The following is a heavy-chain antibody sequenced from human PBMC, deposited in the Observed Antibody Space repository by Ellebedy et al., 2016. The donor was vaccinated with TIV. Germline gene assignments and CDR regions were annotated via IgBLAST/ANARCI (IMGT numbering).Heavy chain of an antibody. CDR1: GGTFSNYA. CDR3: VTEGHWGFAEN. Sequence: ASVKVSCKASGGTFSNYAINWVRQAPGQGLEWMGGIIPILGIANYAQKFQGRVTITADKSTSTAYMELSNLRSEDTAVYYCVTEGHWGFAENWGQGTLVAVSS. V-gene: IGHV1-69*10. D-gene: IGHD3-16*01. CDR2: IIPILGIA. J-gene: IGHJ4*02.